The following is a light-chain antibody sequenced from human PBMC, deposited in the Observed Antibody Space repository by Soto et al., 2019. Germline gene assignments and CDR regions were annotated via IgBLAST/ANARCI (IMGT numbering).Light chain of an antibody. CDR1: SSDVGGYNY. V-gene: IGLV2-8*01. J-gene: IGLJ2*01. CDR2: EVS. Sequence: QSALTQPPSASGSPGQSVTISCTGTSSDVGGYNYVSWYQQHPGKAPKLMISEVSKRPSGVPDRFSGSKSGNRASLNVSGLQAEDEADYYCSSFAGNNNLVFGGGTKLTVL. CDR3: SSFAGNNNLV.